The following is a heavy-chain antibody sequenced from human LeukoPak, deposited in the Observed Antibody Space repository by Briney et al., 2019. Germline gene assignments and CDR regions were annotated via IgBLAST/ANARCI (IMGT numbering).Heavy chain of an antibody. D-gene: IGHD1-26*01. J-gene: IGHJ4*02. CDR3: ARHVATWWEY. CDR2: INHSGST. V-gene: IGHV4-34*01. Sequence: SETLSLTCAVYGGSFSGYYWNWIRQPPGKGLEWIGEINHSGSTNYNPSLKSRVTISVHTSKNQFSLKLSSVTAADTAVYYCARHVATWWEYWGQGTLVTVSS. CDR1: GGSFSGYY.